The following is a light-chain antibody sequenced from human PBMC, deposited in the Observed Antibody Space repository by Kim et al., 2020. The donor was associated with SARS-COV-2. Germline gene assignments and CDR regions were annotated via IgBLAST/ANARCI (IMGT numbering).Light chain of an antibody. CDR2: QDD. Sequence: SYELTQPPSVSVSPGQTATIICSGDKLDNKYAFLYQQKPRPSPVLVIYQDDNRHSGTPVRFSFSNSGYTAPLTISVTQTLAEADSYCQSSAYTTAVFGG. J-gene: IGLJ2*01. CDR1: KLDNKY. V-gene: IGLV3-1*01. CDR3: QSSAYTTAV.